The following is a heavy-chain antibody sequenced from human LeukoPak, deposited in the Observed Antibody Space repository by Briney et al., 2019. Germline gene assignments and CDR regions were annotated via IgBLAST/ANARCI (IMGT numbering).Heavy chain of an antibody. CDR1: GGSFSGYC. J-gene: IGHJ4*02. D-gene: IGHD3-10*01. Sequence: SETLSLTCAVYGGSFSGYCWSWIRQPPGKGLEWIGEINHSGSTNYNPSLKSRVTISVDTSKNQFSLKLSSVTAADTAVYYCARGKRNVGSGSYLPLFDYWGQGTLVTVSS. CDR2: INHSGST. CDR3: ARGKRNVGSGSYLPLFDY. V-gene: IGHV4-34*01.